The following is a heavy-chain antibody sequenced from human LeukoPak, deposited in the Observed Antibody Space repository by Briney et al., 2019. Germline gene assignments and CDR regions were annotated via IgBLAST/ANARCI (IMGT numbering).Heavy chain of an antibody. CDR3: ARATQSSSWYFGWFDP. Sequence: SVKVSCKASGGTFSSYAISWVRQAPGQGLEWMGGIIPIFGTANYAPKFQGRVTITTDESTSTAYMELSSLRSEDTAVYYCARATQSSSWYFGWFDPWGQGTLVTVSS. V-gene: IGHV1-69*05. D-gene: IGHD6-13*01. J-gene: IGHJ5*02. CDR2: IIPIFGTA. CDR1: GGTFSSYA.